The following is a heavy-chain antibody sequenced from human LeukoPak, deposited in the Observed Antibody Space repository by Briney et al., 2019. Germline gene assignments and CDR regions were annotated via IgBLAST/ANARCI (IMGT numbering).Heavy chain of an antibody. V-gene: IGHV3-33*01. CDR2: IWYDGSNK. CDR3: ARDTHYYYGMDV. J-gene: IGHJ6*02. Sequence: QPGRSLRLSCSASGFTFSSYGMHWVCQAPGKGLEWVAVIWYDGSNKYYADSVKGRFTISRDNSKNTLYLQMNSLRAEDTAAYYCARDTHYYYGMDVWGQGTTVTVSS. CDR1: GFTFSSYG.